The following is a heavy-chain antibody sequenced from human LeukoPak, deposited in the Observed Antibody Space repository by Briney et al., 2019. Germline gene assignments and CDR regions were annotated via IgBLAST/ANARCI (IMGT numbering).Heavy chain of an antibody. CDR1: RYSFTSYY. J-gene: IGHJ4*02. Sequence: GASVKVSCKASRYSFTSYYMHWLRQAPGQGLEWMGRINPSSGSTKSAQKLQGRVTMTRDTSTSTVYMELSSLRSEDTAVYYCARVGDRGYYTAPVNWGQGTLVTVSS. D-gene: IGHD3-3*01. V-gene: IGHV1-46*01. CDR3: ARVGDRGYYTAPVN. CDR2: INPSSGST.